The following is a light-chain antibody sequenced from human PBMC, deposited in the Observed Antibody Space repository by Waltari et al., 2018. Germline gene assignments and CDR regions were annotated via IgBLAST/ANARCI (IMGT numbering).Light chain of an antibody. CDR1: QGISNY. CDR2: DAN. Sequence: DIKMFKYPSSLFESVGERVTITCRASQGISNYLNWYQQKAGKAPKLLIFDANTLASGVPSRFSGSGTGTEFTLTISSLQTEDFATYYCQQANTYPLTFGGGTEVEIK. J-gene: IGKJ4*01. CDR3: QQANTYPLT. V-gene: IGKV1-17*01.